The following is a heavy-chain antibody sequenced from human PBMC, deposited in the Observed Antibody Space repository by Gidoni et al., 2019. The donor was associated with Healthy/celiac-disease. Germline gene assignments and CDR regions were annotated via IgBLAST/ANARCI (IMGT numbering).Heavy chain of an antibody. Sequence: EVQLVESGGGLVKPGRSLRLYCAASGFTFSSYSMNWVRQAPGKGLEWVSSMSSSSSYIYYADSVKGRFTISRDNAKNSLYLQMNSLRAEDTAVYYCASYYTKGGYWGQGTLVTVSS. CDR1: GFTFSSYS. J-gene: IGHJ4*02. V-gene: IGHV3-21*01. CDR3: ASYYTKGGY. D-gene: IGHD3-3*01. CDR2: MSSSSSYI.